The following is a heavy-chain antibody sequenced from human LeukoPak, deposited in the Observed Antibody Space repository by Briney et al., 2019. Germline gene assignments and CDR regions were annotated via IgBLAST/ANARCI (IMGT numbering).Heavy chain of an antibody. V-gene: IGHV4-61*02. D-gene: IGHD3-22*01. CDR3: ARETDYYDSSGYFRI. CDR2: IYTSGST. Sequence: PSETLSLTCTVSGGSISSGSYYWSWIRQPAGKGLEWIGRIYTSGSTNYNPSLKSRVTISVDTSKNQFSLRLSSVTAADTAVYYCARETDYYDSSGYFRIWGQGTMVTVSS. J-gene: IGHJ3*02. CDR1: GGSISSGSYY.